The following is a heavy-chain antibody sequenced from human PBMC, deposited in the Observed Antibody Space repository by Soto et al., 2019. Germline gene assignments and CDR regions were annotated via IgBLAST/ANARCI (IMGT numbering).Heavy chain of an antibody. V-gene: IGHV3-7*03. Sequence: EVYLVESGGGLVQPGGSLRLSCEASGFMFRNYWMNWVRQAPGKGLQWVANIKEDGSDKSYVDSVKGRFTISRDNAKNSLYLQMNSLRVEDTAVYYCARVSGYGDVVDTWGQGTVVIVSS. CDR2: IKEDGSDK. CDR3: ARVSGYGDVVDT. J-gene: IGHJ5*02. CDR1: GFMFRNYW. D-gene: IGHD4-17*01.